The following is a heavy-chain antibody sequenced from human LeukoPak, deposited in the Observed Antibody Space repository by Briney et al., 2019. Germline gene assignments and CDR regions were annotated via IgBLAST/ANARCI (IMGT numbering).Heavy chain of an antibody. J-gene: IGHJ4*02. V-gene: IGHV1-69*05. Sequence: ASVKVSCKASGGTFSSYAISWAQQAPGQGLEWMGRIIPIFGTANYAQKFQGRVTITTDESTSTAYMELSSLRSEDTAVYYCARSSYDYVWGSYRNEYYFDYWGQGTLVTVSS. D-gene: IGHD3-16*02. CDR3: ARSSYDYVWGSYRNEYYFDY. CDR1: GGTFSSYA. CDR2: IIPIFGTA.